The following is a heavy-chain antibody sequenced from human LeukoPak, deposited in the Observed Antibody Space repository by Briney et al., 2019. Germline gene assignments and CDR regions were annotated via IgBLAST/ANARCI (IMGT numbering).Heavy chain of an antibody. D-gene: IGHD3-16*01. Sequence: GGSLRLSCAASGFTFSSYAMHWVRQAPGKGLEWVAVISYDGSNKYYADSVKGRFTISRDNSKNTLYLQMNSLRAEDTAVYYCGRDGAAPRMITFGGVSNWGQGTLVTVSS. CDR1: GFTFSSYA. CDR3: GRDGAAPRMITFGGVSN. J-gene: IGHJ4*02. V-gene: IGHV3-30*04. CDR2: ISYDGSNK.